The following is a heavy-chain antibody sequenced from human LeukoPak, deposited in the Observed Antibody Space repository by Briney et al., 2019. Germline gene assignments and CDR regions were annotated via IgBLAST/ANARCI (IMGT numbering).Heavy chain of an antibody. CDR1: GGSINSDIYS. CDR2: IYYSGNT. Sequence: SETLSLTCTVSGGSINSDIYSWGWIRQPPGKGLEWIGTIYYSGNTYYNPSLDRRVTISVDTSKNQFSLKLSSVTAADTAVYYCARLTITGTGRGYMYVWGKGTTVTVSS. J-gene: IGHJ6*03. V-gene: IGHV4-39*01. CDR3: ARLTITGTGRGYMYV. D-gene: IGHD1-7*01.